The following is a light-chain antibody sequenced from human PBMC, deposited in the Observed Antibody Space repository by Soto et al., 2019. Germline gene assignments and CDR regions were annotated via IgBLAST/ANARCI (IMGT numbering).Light chain of an antibody. CDR3: QSYDSSLSGRVV. J-gene: IGLJ2*01. CDR2: GNI. V-gene: IGLV1-40*01. Sequence: QSVLTQPPSVSGAPGQRVTISCTGSSSNIGAGYDVHWYQQLPGTAPKLLIYGNINRPSGIPDRFSGSQSGTSGSLAITGLQAEDEADYYCQSYDSSLSGRVVFGGGTKLTVL. CDR1: SSNIGAGYD.